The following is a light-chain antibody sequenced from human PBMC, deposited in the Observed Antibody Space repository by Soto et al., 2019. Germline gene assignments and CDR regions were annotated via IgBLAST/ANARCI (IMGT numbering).Light chain of an antibody. CDR1: QTILYSPNNKNY. CDR3: HKYYSSPLT. J-gene: IGKJ4*01. V-gene: IGKV4-1*01. Sequence: DIVMTQSPDSLAVSLGERATINCKSSQTILYSPNNKNYLAWYQHRPGQPPKLLISWASTRESGVPDRFSGSGSGTDFTLTINSLQAEDVAVYYCHKYYSSPLTFGGGTKVEVK. CDR2: WAS.